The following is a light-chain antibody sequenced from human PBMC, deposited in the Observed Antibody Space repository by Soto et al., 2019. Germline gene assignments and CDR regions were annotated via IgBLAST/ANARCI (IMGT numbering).Light chain of an antibody. Sequence: EIVLTQSPGTLSLSPGERATLSCRASQSVSSSYLAWYQQKPGQAPRLLIYGASSRATGIPDRFSGSGSGTAFTLTISRLEPDDFAVDYCQQYGSSPPITFGQGTRLEIK. J-gene: IGKJ5*01. CDR3: QQYGSSPPIT. V-gene: IGKV3-20*01. CDR1: QSVSSSY. CDR2: GAS.